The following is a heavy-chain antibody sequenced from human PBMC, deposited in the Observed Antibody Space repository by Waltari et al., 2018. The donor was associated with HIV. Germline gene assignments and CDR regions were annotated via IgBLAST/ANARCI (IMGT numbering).Heavy chain of an antibody. CDR3: ARDTHTGANLGELSFGPYH. CDR1: GYTFTSYY. V-gene: IGHV1-46*01. D-gene: IGHD3-16*02. CDR2: INPSGGST. Sequence: QVQLVQSGAEVKKPGASVKVSCKASGYTFTSYYMHWVRQAPGQGLEWMGIINPSGGSTSYAQKFQGRVTMTRDTSTSTVYMELSSLRSEDTAVYYCARDTHTGANLGELSFGPYHWGQGTLVTVSS. J-gene: IGHJ5*02.